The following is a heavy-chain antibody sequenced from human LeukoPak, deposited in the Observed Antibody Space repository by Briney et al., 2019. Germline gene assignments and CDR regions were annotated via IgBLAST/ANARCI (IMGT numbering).Heavy chain of an antibody. Sequence: PSETLSLTCTVSGGSISSGGYYWSWVRQPAGKGLEWIGRIYTSGSTNYNPSHKSRVTISVDTSKNQFSLKLSSATAADTAVYYCARVYYYDSSGYYSRDAFDIWGQGTMVTVSS. CDR1: GGSISSGGYY. CDR2: IYTSGST. J-gene: IGHJ3*02. D-gene: IGHD3-22*01. V-gene: IGHV4-61*02. CDR3: ARVYYYDSSGYYSRDAFDI.